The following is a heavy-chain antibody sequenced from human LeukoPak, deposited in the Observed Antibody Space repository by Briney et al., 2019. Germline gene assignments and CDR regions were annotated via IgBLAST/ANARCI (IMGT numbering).Heavy chain of an antibody. CDR3: ARDYGDFDY. Sequence: GASVKVSCKASGYTFTGYYMHWVRQAPGQGLEWMGWISAYNGNTNYAQELQGRVTMTTDTSTSTAYMELRSLRSDDTAVYYCARDYGDFDYWGQGTLVTVSS. CDR2: ISAYNGNT. D-gene: IGHD4-17*01. V-gene: IGHV1-18*04. CDR1: GYTFTGYY. J-gene: IGHJ4*02.